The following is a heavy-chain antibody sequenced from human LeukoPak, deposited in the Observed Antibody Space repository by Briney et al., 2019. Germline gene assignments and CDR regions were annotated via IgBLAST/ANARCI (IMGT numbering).Heavy chain of an antibody. CDR1: GGTFSSYA. J-gene: IGHJ6*03. CDR2: IIPIFGTA. V-gene: IGHV1-69*05. Sequence: SVKVSCKASGGTFSSYAISWVRQAPGQGLEWMGGIIPIFGTANYAQKFQGRVTITTDESTSTAYMELSSLRSEDTAVCYCARTSISYPNYYYYMDVWGKGTTVTVSS. CDR3: ARTSISYPNYYYYMDV.